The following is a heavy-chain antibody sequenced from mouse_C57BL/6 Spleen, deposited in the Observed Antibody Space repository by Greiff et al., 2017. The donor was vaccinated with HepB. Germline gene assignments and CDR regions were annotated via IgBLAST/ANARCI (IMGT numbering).Heavy chain of an antibody. J-gene: IGHJ1*03. CDR2: ISSGSSTI. CDR1: GFTFSDYG. D-gene: IGHD1-1*01. V-gene: IGHV5-17*01. CDR3: ARRYYGSSWYFDV. Sequence: EVQLVESGGGLVKPGGSLKLSCAASGFTFSDYGMHWVRQAPKKGLEWVAYISSGSSTIYYADTVKGRFTISRDNAKNTLFLQMTSLRSEDTAMYYCARRYYGSSWYFDVWGTGTTVTVSS.